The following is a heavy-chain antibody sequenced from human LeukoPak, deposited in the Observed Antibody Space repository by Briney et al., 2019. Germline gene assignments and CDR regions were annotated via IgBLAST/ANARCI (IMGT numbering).Heavy chain of an antibody. CDR2: IISSGSTI. D-gene: IGHD3-22*01. CDR3: ARDEIYYDSSGTPGY. Sequence: GGSLRLSCAASGFTFSDYYTSWIRQPPGKGLEWVSYIISSGSTIYYADSVKGRFTISRDNAKNSLYLQMNSRIAEDTAVYYCARDEIYYDSSGTPGYWGQGTLVTVPS. CDR1: GFTFSDYY. V-gene: IGHV3-11*01. J-gene: IGHJ4*02.